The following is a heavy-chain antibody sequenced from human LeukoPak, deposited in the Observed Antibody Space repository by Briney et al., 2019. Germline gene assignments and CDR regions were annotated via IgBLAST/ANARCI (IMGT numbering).Heavy chain of an antibody. D-gene: IGHD5-18*01. V-gene: IGHV3-30*04. CDR3: ARDGAYNFEH. CDR1: GFTLSNNA. J-gene: IGHJ4*02. CDR2: ISYDGSNK. Sequence: PGGSLRLSCAASGFTLSNNAMHWVRQAPGEGLEWVAVISYDGSNKYYADSVKGRLTISRDNSNKVLYLQINSLRGEDTAVYYCARDGAYNFEHWGQGTLVTVSS.